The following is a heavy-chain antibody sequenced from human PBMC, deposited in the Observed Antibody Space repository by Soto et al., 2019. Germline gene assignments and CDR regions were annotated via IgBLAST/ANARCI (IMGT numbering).Heavy chain of an antibody. CDR3: ATWHELEHAYDV. CDR1: GLTISGKKY. D-gene: IGHD1-1*01. CDR2: LYDVDGS. J-gene: IGHJ3*01. V-gene: IGHV3-53*01. Sequence: DVQLVESGGGLIQPGESLRLSCAAFGLTISGKKYVAWVRQAPGKELEWVSALYDVDGSFYADSVKGRFTTSSDSSKTTVYLQTNDLRPDDTAVYYCATWHELEHAYDVWGQGTTFTVSS.